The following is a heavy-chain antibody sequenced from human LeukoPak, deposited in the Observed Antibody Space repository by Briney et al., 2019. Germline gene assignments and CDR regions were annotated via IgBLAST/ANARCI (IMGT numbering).Heavy chain of an antibody. Sequence: SETLSLTCIVSGASISSYSWNWIRQSPGKGLEWVGYISHSGTTSYNSYLRSRVTISVDTSKNHLSLKLTSVTAADTAVYYCARWDDSAWAFGNWGPGTLVTVSS. D-gene: IGHD6-19*01. J-gene: IGHJ4*02. CDR2: ISHSGTT. CDR3: ARWDDSAWAFGN. V-gene: IGHV4-59*08. CDR1: GASISSYS.